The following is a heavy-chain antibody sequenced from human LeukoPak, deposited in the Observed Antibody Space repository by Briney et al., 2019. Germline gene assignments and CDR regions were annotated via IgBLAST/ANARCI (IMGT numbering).Heavy chain of an antibody. CDR1: GFTFSSYG. CDR2: IWYDGSNK. Sequence: QPGGSLRLSCAASGFTFSSYGMHGVRQAPGKGLEWVAVIWYDGSNKYYADSVKGRFTISRDNSKNTLYLQMNSLRAEDTAVYYCARGPYYYDSSGYDYWGQGTLVTVSS. D-gene: IGHD3-22*01. V-gene: IGHV3-33*01. J-gene: IGHJ4*02. CDR3: ARGPYYYDSSGYDY.